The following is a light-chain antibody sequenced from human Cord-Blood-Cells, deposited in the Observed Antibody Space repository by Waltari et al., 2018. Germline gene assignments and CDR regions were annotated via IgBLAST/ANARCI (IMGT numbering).Light chain of an antibody. J-gene: IGLJ1*01. CDR2: DVS. CDR1: SSYVGGYNY. CDR3: CSYAGSYTYV. V-gene: IGLV2-11*01. Sequence: QSALTQPRPVSGSPGQSVTISCTGTSSYVGGYNYVSWYHKHPGKAPKLMIYDVSKRPSGVPDRFSGSKSGNTASLTISGLQAEDEADYYCCSYAGSYTYVFGTGTKVTVL.